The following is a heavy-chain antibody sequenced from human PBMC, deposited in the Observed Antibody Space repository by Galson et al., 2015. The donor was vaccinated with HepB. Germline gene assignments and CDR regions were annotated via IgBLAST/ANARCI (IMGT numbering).Heavy chain of an antibody. D-gene: IGHD3-22*01. CDR2: IIPIFGTA. J-gene: IGHJ3*02. CDR1: GGTFSSYA. V-gene: IGHV1-69*13. CDR3: ARAGYYDSSGYWAHAFDI. Sequence: SVKVSCKASGGTFSSYAISWVRQAPGQGLEWMGGIIPIFGTANYAQKFQGRVTITADESTSTAYMELSSLRSEDTAVYYCARAGYYDSSGYWAHAFDIWGQGTMATVSS.